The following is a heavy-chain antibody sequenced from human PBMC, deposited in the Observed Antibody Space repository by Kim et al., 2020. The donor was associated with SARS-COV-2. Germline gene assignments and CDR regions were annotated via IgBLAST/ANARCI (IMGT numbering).Heavy chain of an antibody. Sequence: SETLSLTCSVSGDSVNSGSYYWSWIRQPPGKGLEWIGYIFYTGSTNYNPSLKSRVTISVDTSKNQFSLRLKSVTAADTAVYYCAKAGPGGVAGYYWGQGTLVTVSS. CDR1: GDSVNSGSYY. D-gene: IGHD3-16*01. V-gene: IGHV4-61*01. CDR3: AKAGPGGVAGYY. CDR2: IFYTGST. J-gene: IGHJ4*02.